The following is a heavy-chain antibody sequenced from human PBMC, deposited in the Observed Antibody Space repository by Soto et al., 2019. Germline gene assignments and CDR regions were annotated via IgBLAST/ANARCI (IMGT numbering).Heavy chain of an antibody. V-gene: IGHV3-23*01. CDR3: AKGRAITVYGLDILCEY. CDR2: ISGSVDNT. D-gene: IGHD5-12*01. J-gene: IGHJ4*01. Sequence: GGSLRLSCKASGFSFSDYAMTWVRQAPGKGLEWVSVISGSVDNTFYAASVKGRFAISRDNSKNVLYLQMNSLSADDAAVYFCAKGRAITVYGLDILCEYWGLGNMVNVSS. CDR1: GFSFSDYA.